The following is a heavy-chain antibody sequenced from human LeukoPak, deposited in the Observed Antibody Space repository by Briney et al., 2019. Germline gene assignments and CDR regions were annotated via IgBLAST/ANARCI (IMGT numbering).Heavy chain of an antibody. CDR3: AREGRGSGIHYYFDY. J-gene: IGHJ4*02. D-gene: IGHD3-10*01. CDR2: IYSGGST. Sequence: GGSLRLSCAASGFTFDDYAMPWVRQAPGKGLEWVSVIYSGGSTYYADSVKGRFTISRDNSKNTLYLQMNSLRAEDTAVYYCAREGRGSGIHYYFDYWGQGTLVTVSS. V-gene: IGHV3-66*01. CDR1: GFTFDDYA.